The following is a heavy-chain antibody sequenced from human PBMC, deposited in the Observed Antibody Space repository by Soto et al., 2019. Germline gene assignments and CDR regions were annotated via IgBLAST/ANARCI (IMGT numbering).Heavy chain of an antibody. CDR1: GGYFRGYS. CDR3: AKNYGNAFDI. V-gene: IGHV4-34*01. CDR2: INHSGST. Sequence: PSEALSLPGVVYGGYFRGYSWSWIRQPPGKGLEWIGEINHSGSTNYNPSLKSRVTISVDTSNNQFSLKLSSVTAADTAVYHCAKNYGNAFDIWGQGTMVT. D-gene: IGHD3-10*01. J-gene: IGHJ3*02.